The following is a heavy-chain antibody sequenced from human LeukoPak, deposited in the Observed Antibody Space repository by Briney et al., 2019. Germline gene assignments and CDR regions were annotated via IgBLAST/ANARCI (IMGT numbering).Heavy chain of an antibody. CDR3: ARTKQQLETHDAFDI. J-gene: IGHJ3*02. CDR2: ISGSGGNT. V-gene: IGHV3-23*01. Sequence: SGGSLRLSCAASGFTFSSYGMSWVRQAPGKGLEWVSSISGSGGNTYYADSVKGRFTISRDNSKNTLYLQMNSLRAEDTAVYYCARTKQQLETHDAFDIWGQGTMVTVSS. CDR1: GFTFSSYG. D-gene: IGHD6-13*01.